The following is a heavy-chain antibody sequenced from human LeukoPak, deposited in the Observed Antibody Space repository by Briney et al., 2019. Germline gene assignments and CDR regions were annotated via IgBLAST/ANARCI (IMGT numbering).Heavy chain of an antibody. V-gene: IGHV4-34*01. CDR2: INHSGST. J-gene: IGHJ3*02. CDR1: GFPFRNYV. Sequence: GSLRLSCAASGFPFRNYVMSWIRQPPGKGLEWIGEINHSGSTNYNPSLKSRVTISVDTSKNQFSLKLSSVTAADTAVYYCARGERLDAFDIWGQGTMVTVSS. CDR3: ARGERLDAFDI.